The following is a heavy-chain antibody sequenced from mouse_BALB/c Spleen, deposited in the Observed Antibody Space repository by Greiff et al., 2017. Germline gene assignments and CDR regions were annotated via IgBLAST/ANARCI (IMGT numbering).Heavy chain of an antibody. CDR2: ISSGSSTI. V-gene: IGHV5-17*02. CDR1: GFTFSSFG. CDR3: ARSDGRYWYFDV. J-gene: IGHJ1*01. Sequence: EVMLVESGGGLVQPGGSRKLSCAASGFTFSSFGMHWVRQAPEKGLEWVAYISSGSSTIYYADTVKGRFTISRDNPKNTLFLQMTSLRSEDTAMYYCARSDGRYWYFDVWGAGTTVTVSS.